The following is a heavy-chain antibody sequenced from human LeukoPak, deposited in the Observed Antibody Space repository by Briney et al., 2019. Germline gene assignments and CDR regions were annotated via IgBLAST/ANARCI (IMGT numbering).Heavy chain of an antibody. CDR1: GGSMSSYY. V-gene: IGHV4-59*01. J-gene: IGHJ6*02. CDR2: IYYSGST. D-gene: IGHD6-6*01. CDR3: ARDVGTSSSSRYYGMDV. Sequence: SETLSLTCTVSGGSMSSYYWSWIRQPPGKGLEWIGYIYYSGSTNYNPSLKSRVTISVDTSKNQFSLKLSSVTAADTAVYYCARDVGTSSSSRYYGMDVWGQGTTVTVSS.